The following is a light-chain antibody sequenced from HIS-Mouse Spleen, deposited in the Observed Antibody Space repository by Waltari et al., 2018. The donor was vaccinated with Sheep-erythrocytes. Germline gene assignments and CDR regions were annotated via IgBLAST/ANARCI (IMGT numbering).Light chain of an antibody. CDR3: CSYAGSSTPWV. Sequence: QSALTQPASVSGSPGQSITISCTGTSSDVGSYNLVSWYQQHPGKAPKLMIYEGSKRPSGVSNRFPGSNAGNTASLTISGLQAEDEADYYCCSYAGSSTPWVFGGGTKLTVL. V-gene: IGLV2-23*01. CDR1: SSDVGSYNL. CDR2: EGS. J-gene: IGLJ3*02.